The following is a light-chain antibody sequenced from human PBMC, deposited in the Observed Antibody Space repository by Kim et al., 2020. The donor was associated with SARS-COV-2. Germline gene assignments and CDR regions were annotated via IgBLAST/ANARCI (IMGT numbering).Light chain of an antibody. CDR2: WAS. CDR3: HKDATFPYS. V-gene: IGKV4-1*01. Sequence: RDKINCKSSQSVLHSPNNKNYVAWYQQKTGQPPKLLMYWASTRESGVPDRFSGSGSGTDFTLTITSLQAEDVAVYFCHKDATFPYSLGQGTKLEI. J-gene: IGKJ2*03. CDR1: QSVLHSPNNKNY.